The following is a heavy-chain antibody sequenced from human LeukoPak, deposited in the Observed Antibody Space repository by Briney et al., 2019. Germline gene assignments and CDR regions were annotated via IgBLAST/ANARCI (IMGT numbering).Heavy chain of an antibody. CDR3: ARDRGYSGYVPFDY. Sequence: GGSLRLSCAASGFTFVSYAMTWVRQAPGKGLEWVAVISYDGSNKYYADSVKGRFTISRDNSKNTLYLQMNSLRAEDTAVYYCARDRGYSGYVPFDYWGQGTLVTVSS. J-gene: IGHJ4*02. V-gene: IGHV3-30*04. CDR2: ISYDGSNK. CDR1: GFTFVSYA. D-gene: IGHD5-12*01.